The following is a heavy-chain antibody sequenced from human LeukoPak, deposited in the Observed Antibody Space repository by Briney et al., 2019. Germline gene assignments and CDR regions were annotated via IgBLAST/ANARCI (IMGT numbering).Heavy chain of an antibody. V-gene: IGHV3-23*01. Sequence: GGSLRLSCAASGFTFSGYAMSWVRQAPGKGLEWVSAISGSGGSTYYADSVKGRFTISRDNSKNTLYLQMNSLRAEDTAVYYCAALITTSNDAFDIWGQGTMVTVSS. D-gene: IGHD3-22*01. CDR3: AALITTSNDAFDI. CDR1: GFTFSGYA. J-gene: IGHJ3*02. CDR2: ISGSGGST.